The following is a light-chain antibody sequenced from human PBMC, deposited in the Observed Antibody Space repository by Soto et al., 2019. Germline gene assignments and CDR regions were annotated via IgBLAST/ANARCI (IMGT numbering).Light chain of an antibody. J-gene: IGKJ1*01. CDR1: QSISSY. Sequence: DIQMTQSPSSLSAFVGDRVTITCRASQSISSYLNWYQQKPGKAPNLLIYATSSLQSGVPSRFSGSGSGTDCTRTISSLQAEDFATDFCQQTYSAPQTFGQGTKVEIK. V-gene: IGKV1-39*01. CDR2: ATS. CDR3: QQTYSAPQT.